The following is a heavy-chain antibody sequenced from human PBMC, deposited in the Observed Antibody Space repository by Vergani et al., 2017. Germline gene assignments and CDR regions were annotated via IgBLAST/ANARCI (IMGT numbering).Heavy chain of an antibody. CDR2: IINKANDYTT. J-gene: IGHJ3*02. CDR1: GFRFSNYW. CDR3: VRDQVTMLRGSDALDI. Sequence: EVQMVESGGGLVKPGGSLRLSCAASGFRFSNYWMHWLRQAPGKGLEWVGRIINKANDYTTQYAASVKGRFTISRDDSKSIAYLQMNNLQTEDTAMYYCVRDQVTMLRGSDALDIWGQGTMVTVSS. V-gene: IGHV3-72*01. D-gene: IGHD3-10*01.